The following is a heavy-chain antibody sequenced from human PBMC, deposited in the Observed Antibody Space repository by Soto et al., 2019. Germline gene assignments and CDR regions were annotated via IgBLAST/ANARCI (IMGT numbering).Heavy chain of an antibody. Sequence: GASVKVSCKTSGYTFTSYDINWVRQTPGRGLEWVGWMNTNSDDTRSAQKFRGRLTLTRDKSMRAVYMKLSNLRPDDTAVYYCAREWSAAGHFYGMDVWGQGTTVTVYS. D-gene: IGHD6-13*01. CDR1: GYTFTSYD. CDR3: AREWSAAGHFYGMDV. V-gene: IGHV1-8*01. J-gene: IGHJ6*02. CDR2: MNTNSDDT.